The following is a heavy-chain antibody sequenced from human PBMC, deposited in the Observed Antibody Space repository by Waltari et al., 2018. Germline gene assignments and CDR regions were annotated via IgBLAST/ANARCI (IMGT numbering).Heavy chain of an antibody. J-gene: IGHJ4*02. CDR3: XXXXXXLVPLWDY. Sequence: QVQLVQSGAEVKKPGASVKVSCKASGYTFTSYDIHWVRQATGHGLESLGWMTPNSGNTRLAQKFQGRVXXXXXXXXXXXXXXXXXXXXXXXXXXXXXXXXXXLVPLWDYWGQGTLVTVSS. CDR1: GYTFTSYD. D-gene: IGHD6-13*01. V-gene: IGHV1-8*02. CDR2: MTPNSGNT.